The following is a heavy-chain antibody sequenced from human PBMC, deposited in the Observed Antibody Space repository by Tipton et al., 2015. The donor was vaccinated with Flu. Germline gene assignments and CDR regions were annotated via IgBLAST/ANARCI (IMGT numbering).Heavy chain of an antibody. CDR3: TTHRQQWSLHY. J-gene: IGHJ4*02. D-gene: IGHD6-19*01. CDR1: GFTFSDAW. V-gene: IGHV3-15*01. Sequence: SLRLSCAASGFTFSDAWMSWVRQAPGKGLEWIGRIKSETSGGTTDYAAPVKGRFTISRDDSNHMLYLQLNSLQSEDTAIYYCTTHRQQWSLHYWGQGTLVTVSS. CDR2: IKSETSGGTT.